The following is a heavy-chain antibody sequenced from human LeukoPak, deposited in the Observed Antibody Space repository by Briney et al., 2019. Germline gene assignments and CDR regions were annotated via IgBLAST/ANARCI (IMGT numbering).Heavy chain of an antibody. CDR1: GGSISSYY. V-gene: IGHV4-59*12. J-gene: IGHJ5*02. Sequence: PSETLSLTCTVSGGSISSYYWSWIRQPPGRELEWIGYIYYTGSTNYNPSLKSRVTMSVDTYKNQFSLKLGSVTAADTAVYYCARELGINWFDPWGQGTLVTVSS. CDR3: ARELGINWFDP. CDR2: IYYTGST. D-gene: IGHD7-27*01.